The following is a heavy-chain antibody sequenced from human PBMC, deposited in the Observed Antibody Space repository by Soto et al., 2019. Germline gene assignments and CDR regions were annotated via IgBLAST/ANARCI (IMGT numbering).Heavy chain of an antibody. J-gene: IGHJ6*02. CDR2: IKSKSDGGTT. V-gene: IGHV3-15*07. D-gene: IGHD1-20*01. CDR1: GCTFTNAC. Sequence: LRLACAASGCTFTNACMNWGRQAPGKGLEWVGRIKSKSDGGTTDFAAPVKGRFTISRDDSENTLYLEMNSLKTEDTAVYYCTADSVITTDYGLDVWGQGTTVTVSS. CDR3: TADSVITTDYGLDV.